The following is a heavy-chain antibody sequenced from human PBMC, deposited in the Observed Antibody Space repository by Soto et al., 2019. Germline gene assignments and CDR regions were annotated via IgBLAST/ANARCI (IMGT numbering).Heavy chain of an antibody. CDR2: IWYDGSNK. J-gene: IGHJ4*02. CDR3: ARAVPQQYYYESSGLGDY. CDR1: GFMFSNYG. D-gene: IGHD3-22*01. V-gene: IGHV3-33*01. Sequence: QVQLVESGGGVVQPGRSLRLSCAASGFMFSNYGMHWVRQAPGKGLEWVAAIWYDGSNKYYGDSVKGRFTISRDNSKNRLYLQMNSLRAEDTAVYYCARAVPQQYYYESSGLGDYWGQGTLVTVSS.